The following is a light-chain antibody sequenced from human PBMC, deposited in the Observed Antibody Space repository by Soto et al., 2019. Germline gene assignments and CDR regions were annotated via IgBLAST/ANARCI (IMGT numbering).Light chain of an antibody. CDR1: SHDVGTYNY. V-gene: IGLV2-14*01. Sequence: QSALTQPASVSGSPGQSITIPCTGTSHDVGTYNYVSWYQQHPGKAPKLLIYDVSYRPSGVSHRFSGSKSGITASLTISGLQDEDEGDYFCSSYTSSSSVVVFGGGTKVTVL. CDR2: DVS. CDR3: SSYTSSSSVVV. J-gene: IGLJ2*01.